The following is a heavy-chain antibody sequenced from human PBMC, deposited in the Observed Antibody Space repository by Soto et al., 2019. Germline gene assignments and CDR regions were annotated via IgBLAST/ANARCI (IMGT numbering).Heavy chain of an antibody. D-gene: IGHD3-10*01. CDR1: GYTFVSYW. Sequence: EVQLVQSGVEVKKPGEALRISCQGSGYTFVSYWISWVRQTPGKGLEWMGGIDPSDSYTVYSPSFQGHVTMSADKSITTAYIQWNSLQASDTAIYYCARRVFRGLISDDAFDIWGQGTVVTVSS. CDR3: ARRVFRGLISDDAFDI. CDR2: IDPSDSYT. V-gene: IGHV5-10-1*03. J-gene: IGHJ3*02.